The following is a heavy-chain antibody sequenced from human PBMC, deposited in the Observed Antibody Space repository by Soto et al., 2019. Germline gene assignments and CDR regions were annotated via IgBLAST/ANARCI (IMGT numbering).Heavy chain of an antibody. CDR2: ISQVGSNK. J-gene: IGHJ6*02. CDR1: GFTFTTYA. D-gene: IGHD3-10*02. V-gene: IGHV3-30-3*01. Sequence: GGSLRLSCAASGFTFTTYAMYWIRQAPGKGLEWVASISQVGSNKYYADSVKGRFTISRDNAKNSLHLQMNSLRAEDTAVYYCVRDYVMDVWGQGTTVTVSS. CDR3: VRDYVMDV.